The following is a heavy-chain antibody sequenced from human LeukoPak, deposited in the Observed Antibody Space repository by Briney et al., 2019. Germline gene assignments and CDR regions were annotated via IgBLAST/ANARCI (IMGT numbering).Heavy chain of an antibody. Sequence: SETLSLTCTVSGGSISSGGYYWSWIRQPPGKGLEWIGYIYHSGSTYYNPSLKSRVTISVDRSKNQFSLKLSSVTAADTAVYYCARELGGWYFDLWGRGTLVTVSS. CDR2: IYHSGST. CDR1: GGSISSGGYY. J-gene: IGHJ2*01. D-gene: IGHD3-16*01. V-gene: IGHV4-30-2*01. CDR3: ARELGGWYFDL.